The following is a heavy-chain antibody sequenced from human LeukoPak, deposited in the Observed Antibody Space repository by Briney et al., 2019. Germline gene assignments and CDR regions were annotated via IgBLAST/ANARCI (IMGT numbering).Heavy chain of an antibody. CDR3: AKFDSSNWAYFDY. V-gene: IGHV3-23*01. CDR2: ISGSGGST. J-gene: IGHJ4*02. Sequence: GGSLRLSCAASGSTFSSYAMNWVRQAPGKGLEWVSVISGSGGSTYYADSVKGRFTISRDNSKNTLYLQMYSLRAEDTAVYYCAKFDSSNWAYFDYWGQGTLVTVSS. D-gene: IGHD3-22*01. CDR1: GSTFSSYA.